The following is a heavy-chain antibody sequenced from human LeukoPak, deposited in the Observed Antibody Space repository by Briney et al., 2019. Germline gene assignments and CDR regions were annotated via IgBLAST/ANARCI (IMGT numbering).Heavy chain of an antibody. J-gene: IGHJ4*02. Sequence: ASVKVSCKASGGTFSSYAISWVRQAPGQGLEWMGGIIPIFGTANYAQKFQGRVTITADGSTSTAYMELSSLRSEDTAVYYRARTYSYGSHFFDYWGQGTLVTVSS. CDR3: ARTYSYGSHFFDY. V-gene: IGHV1-69*13. D-gene: IGHD5-18*01. CDR2: IIPIFGTA. CDR1: GGTFSSYA.